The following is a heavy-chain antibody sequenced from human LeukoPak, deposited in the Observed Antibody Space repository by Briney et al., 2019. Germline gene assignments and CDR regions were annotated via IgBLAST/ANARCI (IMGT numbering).Heavy chain of an antibody. CDR3: ARERVRNCSSTSCLRSTQRKNAAFDI. Sequence: SSETLSLTCAVYGGSFSGYYWSRIRQPPGKGLEWIGEINHSGSTNYNPSLKSRVTISVDTSKNQFSLKLSSVTAADTAVYYCARERVRNCSSTSCLRSTQRKNAAFDIWGQGTMVTVSS. CDR1: GGSFSGYY. J-gene: IGHJ3*02. V-gene: IGHV4-34*01. CDR2: INHSGST. D-gene: IGHD2-2*01.